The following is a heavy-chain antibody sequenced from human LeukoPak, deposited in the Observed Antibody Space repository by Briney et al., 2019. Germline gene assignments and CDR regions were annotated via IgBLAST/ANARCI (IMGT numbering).Heavy chain of an antibody. J-gene: IGHJ4*02. D-gene: IGHD6-6*01. CDR2: INQDGSEK. Sequence: GGSLRLSCAASGFTFSSYWMSWVRQAPGKGLEWVANINQDGSEKYYVDSVKGRFTISRDNAKNSLYLQMNSLRAEDTAVYYCARDILSYSSSSDYWGQGTLVTVSS. CDR3: ARDILSYSSSSDY. V-gene: IGHV3-7*01. CDR1: GFTFSSYW.